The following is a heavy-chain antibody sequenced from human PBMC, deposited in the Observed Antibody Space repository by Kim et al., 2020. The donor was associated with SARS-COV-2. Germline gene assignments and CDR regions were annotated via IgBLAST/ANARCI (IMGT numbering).Heavy chain of an antibody. D-gene: IGHD3-22*01. Sequence: GGSLRLSCAASGFTFSSYAMHWVRQAPGKGLEWVAVISYDGSNKYYADSVKGRFTISRDNSKNTLYLQMNSLRAEDTAVYYCARDRDYYDSSGFDYWGQGTLVTVSS. CDR1: GFTFSSYA. V-gene: IGHV3-30*04. CDR2: ISYDGSNK. J-gene: IGHJ4*02. CDR3: ARDRDYYDSSGFDY.